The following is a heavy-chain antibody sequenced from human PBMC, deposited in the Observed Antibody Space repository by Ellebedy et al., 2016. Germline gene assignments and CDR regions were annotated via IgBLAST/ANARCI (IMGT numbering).Heavy chain of an antibody. CDR2: TRNKAKSYTT. CDR1: GFTFSSYA. Sequence: GESLKISXAASGFTFSSYAMSWVRQAPGKGLEWVGRTRNKAKSYTTDYAASVKGRFTISRDDSKNSLYLQMNSLKTEDTAVYYCARVVTSATGNVDYWGQGTLVTVSS. CDR3: ARVVTSATGNVDY. D-gene: IGHD6-13*01. J-gene: IGHJ4*02. V-gene: IGHV3-72*01.